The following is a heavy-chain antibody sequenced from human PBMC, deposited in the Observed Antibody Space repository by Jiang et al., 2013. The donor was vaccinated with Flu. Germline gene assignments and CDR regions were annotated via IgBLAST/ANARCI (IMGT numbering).Heavy chain of an antibody. D-gene: IGHD3-16*02. CDR1: RFTLSTYE. V-gene: IGHV3-48*03. CDR2: ISSSGSTI. J-gene: IGHJ4*02. CDR3: ARHDRVWGSHRNGWDY. Sequence: QLLESGGGLVHPGGSLRLSCAASRFTLSTYEMHWVRQAPGKGLEWISYISSSGSTIYYADSVRGRFTISRDNAKNSLFLEMNSLRAEDTAVYYCARHDRVWGSHRNGWDYWGQGTLVTVSS.